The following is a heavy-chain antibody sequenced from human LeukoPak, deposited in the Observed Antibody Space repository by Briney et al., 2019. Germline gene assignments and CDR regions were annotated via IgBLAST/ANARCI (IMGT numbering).Heavy chain of an antibody. CDR3: ARLTGYCSSTSCYRHYYSYYMDV. Sequence: SETLSLTCAVYGVSFSGYYWSWIRQPPGKGLEWIGEINHSGSTNYNPSLKSRVTISVDTSKNQFSLKLSSVTAADTAVYYCARLTGYCSSTSCYRHYYSYYMDVWGKGTTVTVSS. CDR1: GVSFSGYY. D-gene: IGHD2-2*01. J-gene: IGHJ6*03. V-gene: IGHV4-34*01. CDR2: INHSGST.